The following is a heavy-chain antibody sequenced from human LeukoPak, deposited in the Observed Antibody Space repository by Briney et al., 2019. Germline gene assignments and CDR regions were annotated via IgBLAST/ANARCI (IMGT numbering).Heavy chain of an antibody. CDR3: ARQQQLVFDY. J-gene: IGHJ4*02. V-gene: IGHV4-59*01. Sequence: SETLSLTCTVSGGSISSYYWSWIRQPPGKGLEWIGYIYYSGSTNYNPSLKSRVTISVDTSKNQFSLKLSSVTAADTAVYYCARQQQLVFDYWGQGTLVTVSS. CDR1: GGSISSYY. D-gene: IGHD6-13*01. CDR2: IYYSGST.